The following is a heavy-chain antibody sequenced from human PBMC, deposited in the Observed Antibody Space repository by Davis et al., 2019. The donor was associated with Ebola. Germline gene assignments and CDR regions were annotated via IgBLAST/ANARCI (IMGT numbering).Heavy chain of an antibody. V-gene: IGHV3-64D*06. D-gene: IGHD3-22*01. CDR2: ITNNGGST. CDR1: GFMFSSYA. Sequence: GESLKNSCSVSGFMFSSYAMHWVRQAPGKGLQYVSGITNNGGSTYYADSVKGRFIISRDNSKNTLYLQMSSLRIEDTAVYYCVKGSITMTVVVYFDLWGQGTLVTVSS. J-gene: IGHJ4*02. CDR3: VKGSITMTVVVYFDL.